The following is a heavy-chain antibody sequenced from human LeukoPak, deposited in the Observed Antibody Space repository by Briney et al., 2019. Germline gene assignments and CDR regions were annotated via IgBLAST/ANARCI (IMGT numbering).Heavy chain of an antibody. V-gene: IGHV4-34*01. J-gene: IGHJ4*02. CDR3: ARGFPYSSGWAIDY. CDR2: NNHSGSS. CDR1: ARSFTGYY. D-gene: IGHD6-19*01. Sequence: PSDTLSLTCAVYARSFTGYYSSSVRQPPGKWRESLGENNHSGSSNYNPSLKSRVTISGDTSKNQYSLKLSSVTAADTAVYYCARGFPYSSGWAIDYWGQGTLVTVSS.